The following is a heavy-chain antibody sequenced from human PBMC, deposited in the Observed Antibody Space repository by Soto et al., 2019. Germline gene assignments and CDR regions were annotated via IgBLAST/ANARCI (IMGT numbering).Heavy chain of an antibody. D-gene: IGHD3-22*01. Sequence: QVQLVQSGAEVKKPGASVKVSCKASGYTFTSYDINWVRQAIGQGLEWMGWMNPNSGNTGYAQKFQGRVTMTRNTSISTAYMELSSLRSEDTAVYYCARADYYDRSGYLLPCGYWGQGTLVTFPS. J-gene: IGHJ4*02. CDR3: ARADYYDRSGYLLPCGY. CDR1: GYTFTSYD. CDR2: MNPNSGNT. V-gene: IGHV1-8*01.